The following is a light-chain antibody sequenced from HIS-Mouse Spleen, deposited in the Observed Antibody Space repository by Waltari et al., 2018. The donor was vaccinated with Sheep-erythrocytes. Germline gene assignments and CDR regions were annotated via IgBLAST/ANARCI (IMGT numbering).Light chain of an antibody. Sequence: DIQMTQSPSSLSASVGDRVTITCRASQSISSYLNWYQQKPGKAPKLLIYAASSLQSGVPSRFSGSGSGTDFTLTISSLQPDDFATYYCQQYNSYSPVYTFGQGTKLEIK. CDR1: QSISSY. CDR2: AAS. V-gene: IGKV1-39*01. J-gene: IGKJ2*01. CDR3: QQYNSYSPVYT.